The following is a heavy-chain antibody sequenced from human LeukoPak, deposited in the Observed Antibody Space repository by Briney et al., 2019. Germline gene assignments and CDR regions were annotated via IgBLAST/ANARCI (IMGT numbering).Heavy chain of an antibody. CDR1: GGSISSHY. Sequence: PSETLSLTCTVSGGSISSHYWSWIRQPPGKGLEWIGYIYYSGSTNYNPSLKSRVTISVDTSKNQFSLKLSSVTAADTAVYYCAARIVWQTGYYSSFDYWGQGTLVTVSS. CDR3: AARIVWQTGYYSSFDY. CDR2: IYYSGST. J-gene: IGHJ4*02. D-gene: IGHD3-22*01. V-gene: IGHV4-59*11.